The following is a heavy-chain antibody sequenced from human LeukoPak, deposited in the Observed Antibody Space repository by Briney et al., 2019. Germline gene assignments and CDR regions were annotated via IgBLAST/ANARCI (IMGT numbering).Heavy chain of an antibody. D-gene: IGHD6-6*01. V-gene: IGHV3-53*01. CDR2: IYSGGST. Sequence: GGSLRLSCAASGFTVSSNYMSWVRQAPGKGLEWVSVIYSGGSTYYADSVKGRFTISRDNSKNTLYLQMNSLRAEDTAVYYCASLADRPVYVFDIWGQGIMVTVSS. CDR3: ASLADRPVYVFDI. CDR1: GFTVSSNY. J-gene: IGHJ3*02.